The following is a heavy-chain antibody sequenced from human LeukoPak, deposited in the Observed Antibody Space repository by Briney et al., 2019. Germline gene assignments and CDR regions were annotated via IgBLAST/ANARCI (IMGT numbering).Heavy chain of an antibody. CDR1: GCPISRCSYF. Sequence: SETLSLTCTVSGCPISRCSYFWGWLRQPPGRGLGWIVRIYTSGSTNYNPSLKSRVTISVDTSKNQFSLKLSSVTAADTAVYYCARGCPDILTGYYPYYFDYWGQGTLVTVSS. CDR2: IYTSGST. CDR3: ARGCPDILTGYYPYYFDY. D-gene: IGHD3-9*01. J-gene: IGHJ4*02. V-gene: IGHV4-61*02.